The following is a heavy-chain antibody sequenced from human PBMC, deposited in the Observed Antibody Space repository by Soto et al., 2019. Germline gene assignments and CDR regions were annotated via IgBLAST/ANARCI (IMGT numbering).Heavy chain of an antibody. V-gene: IGHV1-69*01. CDR3: ALWGFRDGNNSKYNCSGMDV. CDR1: GGTFNRYT. D-gene: IGHD1-1*01. Sequence: VQLVQSGAEVKKPGSSVKLSCKASGGTFNRYTISWVRQAPGHGHEWMGGIIPIFGTAYYAQKFQGRVAIIADEWTSAAYMELGSLRSEDTAVYYCALWGFRDGNNSKYNCSGMDVWGQGTTVTVSS. CDR2: IIPIFGTA. J-gene: IGHJ6*02.